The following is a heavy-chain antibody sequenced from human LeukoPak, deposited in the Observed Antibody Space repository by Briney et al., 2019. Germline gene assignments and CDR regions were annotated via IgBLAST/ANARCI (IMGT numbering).Heavy chain of an antibody. J-gene: IGHJ4*02. D-gene: IGHD5/OR15-5a*01. Sequence: SETLSLTCAVSGGSMDNYYWNWIRQSPGKGLEWIAYVYSSGSANYNPSLKSRVSTSGDRAKNQFSMNPKSVTAEDTAVYYCARATVSGRFDRWGQGTLVTVSS. CDR1: GGSMDNYY. CDR2: VYSSGSA. V-gene: IGHV4-59*01. CDR3: ARATVSGRFDR.